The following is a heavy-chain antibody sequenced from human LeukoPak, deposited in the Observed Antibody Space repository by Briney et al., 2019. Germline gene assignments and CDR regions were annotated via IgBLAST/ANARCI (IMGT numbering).Heavy chain of an antibody. J-gene: IGHJ6*03. CDR3: ARAGGYSYGPYYYYYYYMDV. V-gene: IGHV1-8*03. D-gene: IGHD5-18*01. CDR2: MNPNSGNT. CDR1: GYTFTSYD. Sequence: ASVKVSCKASGYTFTSYDINWVRQATGQGLEWMGWMNPNSGNTGYAQKLQGRVTITRNTSISTAYMELSSLRSEDTAVYYCARAGGYSYGPYYYYYYYMDVWGKGTTVTVSS.